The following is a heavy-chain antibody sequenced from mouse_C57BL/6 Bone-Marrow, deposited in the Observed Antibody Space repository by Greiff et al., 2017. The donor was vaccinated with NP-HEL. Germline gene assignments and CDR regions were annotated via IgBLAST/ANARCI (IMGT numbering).Heavy chain of an antibody. D-gene: IGHD1-1*01. Sequence: EVHLVESGGGLVKPGGSLKLSCAASGFTFSSYAMSWVRQTPEKRLEWVATISDGGSYTYYPDNVKGRFTISRDNAKNNLYLQMSHLKSEDTAMYYCARAPGSSYDYFDYWGQGTTLTVSS. CDR2: ISDGGSYT. V-gene: IGHV5-4*01. CDR3: ARAPGSSYDYFDY. J-gene: IGHJ2*01. CDR1: GFTFSSYA.